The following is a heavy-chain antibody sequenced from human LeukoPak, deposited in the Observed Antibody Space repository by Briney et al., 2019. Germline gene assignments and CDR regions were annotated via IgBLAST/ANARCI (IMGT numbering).Heavy chain of an antibody. D-gene: IGHD4-17*01. J-gene: IGHJ5*02. V-gene: IGHV4-30-4*01. Sequence: SETLSLTCTVSGGSISSANYYWRWIRQPPGTGLEWIGYIYYSGSTYYNPSLKSRVTISVDTSKNQFSLKLSSVTAADTAVYYCARETLTTSRWFGPWGQGTLVTVSS. CDR2: IYYSGST. CDR3: ARETLTTSRWFGP. CDR1: GGSISSANYY.